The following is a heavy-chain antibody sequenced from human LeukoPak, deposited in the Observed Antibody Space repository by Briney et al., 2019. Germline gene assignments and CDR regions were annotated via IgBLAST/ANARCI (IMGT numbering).Heavy chain of an antibody. V-gene: IGHV5-51*01. CDR2: IYAGNSDA. CDR3: AIINHPDGRVY. Sequence: LGESLKISFQGFGYLFTTSWIGWVRQLPGKGLEWTAIIYAGNSDAKYSPSFQGQVSISTDRSISTAYLHSGSLKASDTAIYYCAIINHPDGRVYWGQGTLVTVSS. CDR1: GYLFTTSW. J-gene: IGHJ4*02. D-gene: IGHD5-24*01.